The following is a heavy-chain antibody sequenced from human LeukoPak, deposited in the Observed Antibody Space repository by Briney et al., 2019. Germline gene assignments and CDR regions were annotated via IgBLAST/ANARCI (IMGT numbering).Heavy chain of an antibody. Sequence: PGGSLRLSCAVSGITLSNYAMTWVRQAPGKGLEWVAGISGRGGGTNYADSVKGRFTISRDNSKNTLYLQMNNLRVDDTAVYFCAKRGVVIRVILVGFHKEAYYFDSWGQGALVTVSS. CDR3: AKRGVVIRVILVGFHKEAYYFDS. CDR1: GITLSNYA. V-gene: IGHV3-23*01. CDR2: ISGRGGGT. J-gene: IGHJ4*02. D-gene: IGHD3-22*01.